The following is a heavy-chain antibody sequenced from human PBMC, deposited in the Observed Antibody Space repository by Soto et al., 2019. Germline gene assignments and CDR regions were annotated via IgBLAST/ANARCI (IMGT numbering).Heavy chain of an antibody. J-gene: IGHJ6*03. Sequence: ASVKVSCKASGYTFTSYGISWVRQAPGQGLEWMGWISAYNGNTNYAQKLQGRVTMTTDTSTSTAYMELRSLRSDDTAVYYCVRVKLPDREYYYYYMDVWGKGTTVTVSS. D-gene: IGHD1-26*01. CDR1: GYTFTSYG. CDR3: VRVKLPDREYYYYYMDV. V-gene: IGHV1-18*01. CDR2: ISAYNGNT.